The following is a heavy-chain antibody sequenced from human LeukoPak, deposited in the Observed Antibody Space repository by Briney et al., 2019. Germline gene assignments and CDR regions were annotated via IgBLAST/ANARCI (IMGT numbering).Heavy chain of an antibody. D-gene: IGHD2-2*01. CDR1: GFTFSSYW. Sequence: GGSLRLSCAASGFTFSSYWMNWVRQAPGKGLEWVANIKQGGSEIHYVDSVKGRFTISRDNAKNSLYLQMSSLRAEDTAVYYCVRGSRGAFEIWGQGTMVIVSS. CDR3: VRGSRGAFEI. V-gene: IGHV3-7*01. J-gene: IGHJ3*02. CDR2: IKQGGSEI.